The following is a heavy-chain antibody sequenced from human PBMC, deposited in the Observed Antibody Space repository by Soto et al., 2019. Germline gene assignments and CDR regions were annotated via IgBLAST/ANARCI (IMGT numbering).Heavy chain of an antibody. D-gene: IGHD2-15*01. Sequence: GASVKVSCKASGYTFTSYGISWVRQAPGQGLEWMGWISAYNGNTNYAQKLQGRVTMTTDTSTSTAYMELRSLRSDDTAVYYCARDPPYCSGGSCYYGFDYWGQGTLVTAPQ. J-gene: IGHJ4*02. CDR3: ARDPPYCSGGSCYYGFDY. V-gene: IGHV1-18*01. CDR1: GYTFTSYG. CDR2: ISAYNGNT.